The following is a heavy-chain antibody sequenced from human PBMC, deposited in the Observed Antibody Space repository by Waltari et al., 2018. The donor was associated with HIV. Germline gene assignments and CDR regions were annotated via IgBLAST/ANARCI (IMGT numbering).Heavy chain of an antibody. V-gene: IGHV4-34*01. CDR1: GGSFSGYY. J-gene: IGHJ4*02. D-gene: IGHD6-19*01. Sequence: QVQLQQWGAGLLKPSETLSLTCAVYGGSFSGYYWSWIRQPPGKGLEWIGEINHSGSTNLNPSLKSRVTISVDTSKNQFSLKLSSVTAADTAVYYCARGRPGDGSGLDYWGQGTLVTVSS. CDR3: ARGRPGDGSGLDY. CDR2: INHSGST.